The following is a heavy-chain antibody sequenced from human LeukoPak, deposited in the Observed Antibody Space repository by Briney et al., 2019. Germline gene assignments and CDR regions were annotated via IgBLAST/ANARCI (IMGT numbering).Heavy chain of an antibody. CDR2: IYYSGST. CDR1: GGSISNYY. Sequence: SETLSLTCTVSGGSISNYYWSWIRQPPGKGLEWIGYIYYSGSTNYNPSLKSRVTISVDTSKNQFSLKLSSVTAADTAVYYCARAGYSSGWYSPWWFDPWGQGTLVTVSS. D-gene: IGHD6-19*01. J-gene: IGHJ5*02. CDR3: ARAGYSSGWYSPWWFDP. V-gene: IGHV4-59*01.